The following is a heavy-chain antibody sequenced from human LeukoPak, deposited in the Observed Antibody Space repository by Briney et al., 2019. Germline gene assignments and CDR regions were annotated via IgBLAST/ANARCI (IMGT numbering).Heavy chain of an antibody. Sequence: GGSLRLSCAASGFTFSSYSMNWVRQAPGKGLEWVSYISSSSSTIYYADSVKGRFTISRDNAKNSLYLQMNSLRAEDTAVYYCARDLGEMENYWGQGTLVTVSS. CDR1: GFTFSSYS. V-gene: IGHV3-48*01. D-gene: IGHD3-10*01. CDR2: ISSSSSTI. CDR3: ARDLGEMENY. J-gene: IGHJ4*02.